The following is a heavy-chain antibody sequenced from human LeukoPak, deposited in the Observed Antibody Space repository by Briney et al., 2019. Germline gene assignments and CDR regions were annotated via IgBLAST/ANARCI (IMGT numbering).Heavy chain of an antibody. Sequence: ASVKVSCTASGYTFTSYAIHWVRQAPGQRHEWMGWISAGNGNTKYSQNFQGRVTFISNTSATTAFMELSSLRSEDAAVYYCARDSGSGSNDYWGQGTLVTVSS. CDR1: GYTFTSYA. CDR2: ISAGNGNT. J-gene: IGHJ4*02. V-gene: IGHV1-3*01. CDR3: ARDSGSGSNDY. D-gene: IGHD1-26*01.